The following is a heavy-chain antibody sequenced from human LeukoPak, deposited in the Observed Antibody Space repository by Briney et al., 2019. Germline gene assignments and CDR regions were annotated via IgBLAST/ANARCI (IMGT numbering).Heavy chain of an antibody. CDR3: ARDLAVAGTLDGMDV. D-gene: IGHD6-19*01. J-gene: IGHJ6*02. V-gene: IGHV1-69*04. Sequence: PAASVKVSCKASGGTFSSYAISWVRQAPGQGLEWMGRIIPIFGIANYAQKFQGRVTITADNSTSTAYMELSSLRSEDTAVYYCARDLAVAGTLDGMDVWGQGTTVTVSS. CDR2: IIPIFGIA. CDR1: GGTFSSYA.